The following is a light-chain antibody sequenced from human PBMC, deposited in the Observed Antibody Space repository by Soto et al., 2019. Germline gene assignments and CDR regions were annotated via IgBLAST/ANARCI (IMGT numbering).Light chain of an antibody. V-gene: IGLV1-40*01. J-gene: IGLJ3*02. CDR1: SSNIGAGYD. Sequence: QAVVTQPPSVSGAPGQRVTISCTGSSSNIGAGYDVHWYQQLPGTAPKLLIYANSNRPSGVPDRFSASKSGTSASLAITGLQAEDEADYYCQSYDTSLSPLWVFGGGTKITVL. CDR2: ANS. CDR3: QSYDTSLSPLWV.